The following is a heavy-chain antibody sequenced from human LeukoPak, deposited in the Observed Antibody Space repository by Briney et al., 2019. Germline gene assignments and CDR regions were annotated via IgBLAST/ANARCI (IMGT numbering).Heavy chain of an antibody. CDR2: IKGKSDGETT. D-gene: IGHD1-1*01. J-gene: IGHJ4*02. V-gene: IGHV3-15*01. CDR1: GFTFSSYA. CDR3: TTDSWNPFDY. Sequence: GGSLRLSCAASGFTFSSYAMSWVRQAPGKGLEWVGRIKGKSDGETTDYAAPVKGRFTISRDDSKNTLYLQMNSPKTEDTAVYYCTTDSWNPFDYWGQGTLVTVSS.